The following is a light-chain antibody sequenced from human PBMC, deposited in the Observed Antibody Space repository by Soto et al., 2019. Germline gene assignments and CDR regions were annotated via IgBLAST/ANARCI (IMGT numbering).Light chain of an antibody. CDR1: QSVSSN. CDR3: QQYNNWPQVS. V-gene: IGKV3-15*01. CDR2: ATS. J-gene: IGKJ3*01. Sequence: DRVMTQSPATLSASPGERVTLSCRASQSVSSNLAWYQHKPGQAPRLLIYATSTRAPGVSARFSGSGSGSGTEFTLTISSLQSEDIAVYYCQQYNNWPQVSFGPGTKVEI.